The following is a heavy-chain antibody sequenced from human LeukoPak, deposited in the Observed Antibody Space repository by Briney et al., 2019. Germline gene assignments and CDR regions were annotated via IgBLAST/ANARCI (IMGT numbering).Heavy chain of an antibody. CDR3: ARGFYGDYDYYYYMDV. Sequence: GGSLTLSCAASGFTFDDYGMSWVRHAPGKGLEWVSGINWNGGSTVYADSVKGRFTISRDNAKNSLYLQMNSLRAEDTALYYCARGFYGDYDYYYYMDVWGKGTTVTVSS. CDR1: GFTFDDYG. J-gene: IGHJ6*03. D-gene: IGHD4-17*01. V-gene: IGHV3-20*04. CDR2: INWNGGST.